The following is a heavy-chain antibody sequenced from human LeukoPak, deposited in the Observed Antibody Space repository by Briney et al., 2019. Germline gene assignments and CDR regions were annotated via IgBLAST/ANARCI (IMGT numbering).Heavy chain of an antibody. CDR3: ARHLRLDP. CDR1: GASISSSSYY. V-gene: IGHV4-39*01. CDR2: FYYTGST. Sequence: SETLSLTCTVSGASISSSSYYWGWIRQPPGKGLEWIGSFYYTGSTYYNPSLKSRVTIPVDTSKNQFSLKLSSVNAADTAVYYCARHLRLDPWGQGTLVTVSS. J-gene: IGHJ5*02.